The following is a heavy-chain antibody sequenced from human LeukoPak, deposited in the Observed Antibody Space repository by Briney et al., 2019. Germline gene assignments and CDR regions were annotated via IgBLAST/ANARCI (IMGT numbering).Heavy chain of an antibody. J-gene: IGHJ3*02. Sequence: SETLSLTCTVSGGSISSSSYYWGWIRQPPGKGLEWIGSIYYSGSTNYNPSLKSRVTISVDTSKNQFSLKLSSVTAADTAVYYCARRTTITANGAFDIWGQGTMVTVSS. CDR2: IYYSGST. V-gene: IGHV4-39*07. D-gene: IGHD5-18*01. CDR3: ARRTTITANGAFDI. CDR1: GGSISSSSYY.